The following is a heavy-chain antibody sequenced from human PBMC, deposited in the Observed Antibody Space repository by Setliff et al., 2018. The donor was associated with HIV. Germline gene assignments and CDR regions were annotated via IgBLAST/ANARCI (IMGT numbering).Heavy chain of an antibody. V-gene: IGHV4-4*07. Sequence: SETLSLTCIVSGDSMNTYYWSWIRQPDGKGPEWIGRIHTSGSTIYNPSLRSRVTMSVDTSTNEFSLKLSSVTAADTAVYYCARVFPPIRGAPFGTPPGAFDLWGHGTMVTVSS. CDR2: IHTSGST. CDR1: GDSMNTYY. J-gene: IGHJ3*01. CDR3: ARVFPPIRGAPFGTPPGAFDL. D-gene: IGHD2-2*02.